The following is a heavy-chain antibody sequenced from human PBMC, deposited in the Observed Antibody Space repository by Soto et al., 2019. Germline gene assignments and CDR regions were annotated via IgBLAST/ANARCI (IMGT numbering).Heavy chain of an antibody. Sequence: QVQLVESGGGVVQPGRSLRLSCAASGFTFSSYGMHWVRQAPGKGLEWVAVISYDGSNKYYADSVKGRFTISRDNSKNTLYLQMNSLRAEDTAVYYCAHSIAVAGIGYWGQGTLVTVSS. CDR1: GFTFSSYG. V-gene: IGHV3-30*03. J-gene: IGHJ4*02. CDR2: ISYDGSNK. D-gene: IGHD6-19*01. CDR3: AHSIAVAGIGY.